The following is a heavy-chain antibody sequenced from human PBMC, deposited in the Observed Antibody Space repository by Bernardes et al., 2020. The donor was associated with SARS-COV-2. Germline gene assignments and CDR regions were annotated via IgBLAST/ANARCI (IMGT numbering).Heavy chain of an antibody. J-gene: IGHJ4*02. CDR3: ARRSIKYSISWYLDS. D-gene: IGHD6-13*01. CDR1: GGSVSDNSYY. CDR2: IYYSGRT. V-gene: IGHV4-39*01. Sequence: SETLSLTCTVSGGSVSDNSYYWGWIRQPPGKGLEWIGNIYYSGRTYYNPSLKSRVTMSVDMSKNQFSLKVSSVTAADTAVYFCARRSIKYSISWYLDSWGQGTLVTVSS.